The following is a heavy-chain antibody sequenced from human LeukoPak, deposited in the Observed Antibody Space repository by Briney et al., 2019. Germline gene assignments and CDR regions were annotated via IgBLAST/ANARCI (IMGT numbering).Heavy chain of an antibody. V-gene: IGHV1-18*04. CDR2: ISPYNGNT. CDR3: ARGPHERSGYPDD. D-gene: IGHD3-22*01. J-gene: IGHJ4*02. Sequence: ASVKVSCKASGYTFTDYYMHWVRQAPGQGLEWMGWISPYNGNTNYAQKFQGRVTMTTDTSTSTAYMELRSLRSDDTAVYYCARGPHERSGYPDDWGQGTLVTVSS. CDR1: GYTFTDYY.